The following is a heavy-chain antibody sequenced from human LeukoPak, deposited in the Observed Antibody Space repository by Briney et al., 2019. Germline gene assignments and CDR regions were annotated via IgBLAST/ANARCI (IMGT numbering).Heavy chain of an antibody. Sequence: PSETLSLTCTVSGGSISSGGYYWSWIRQHPGKGLEWIGYIYYSGSTYYNPSLKSRVTISVDTSKNRFSLKLSSVTAADTAVYYCARVSYDILTGYPYLDYWGQGTLVTVSS. CDR3: ARVSYDILTGYPYLDY. V-gene: IGHV4-31*03. J-gene: IGHJ4*02. CDR1: GGSISSGGYY. CDR2: IYYSGST. D-gene: IGHD3-9*01.